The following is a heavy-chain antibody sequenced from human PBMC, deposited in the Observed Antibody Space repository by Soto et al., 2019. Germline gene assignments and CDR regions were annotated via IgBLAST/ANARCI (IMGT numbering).Heavy chain of an antibody. D-gene: IGHD3-10*01. V-gene: IGHV3-30*18. Sequence: QVQLVESGGGVVQPGRSLRLSCAASGFTFSSYGMHWVRQAPGKGLEWVAVISYDGSNKYYADSVKGRFTISRDNSKNTLYLQMNSLRAEDTAVYYCAKRSDYYGLGSPDYYMDVWGKGTTVTVSS. CDR3: AKRSDYYGLGSPDYYMDV. J-gene: IGHJ6*03. CDR2: ISYDGSNK. CDR1: GFTFSSYG.